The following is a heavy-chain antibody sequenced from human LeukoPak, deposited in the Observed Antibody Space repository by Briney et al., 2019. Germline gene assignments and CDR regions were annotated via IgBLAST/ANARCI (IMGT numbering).Heavy chain of an antibody. CDR3: AREAPNSGYFDY. CDR2: IYYSGST. J-gene: IGHJ4*02. D-gene: IGHD3-10*01. Sequence: SETLSLTCTVSGGSISSYYWSWIRQPPGKGLEWIGYIYYSGSTNYNPSLKSRVTISVDTSKNQFSLKLSSVTAADTAVYYCAREAPNSGYFDYWGQGTLVTVSS. CDR1: GGSISSYY. V-gene: IGHV4-59*01.